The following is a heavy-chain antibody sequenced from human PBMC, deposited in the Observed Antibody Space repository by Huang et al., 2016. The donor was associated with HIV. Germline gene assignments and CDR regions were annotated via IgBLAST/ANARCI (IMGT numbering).Heavy chain of an antibody. CDR1: GYKFHIYE. Sequence: QIHLVQSGPEVKQPGASVKVSCKASGYKFHIYEITWVRQNPGQGLEWMGWISVDNVSTRFAQKFQDRLTMTTDVSTSTAYLELRSLRLDDTAVYYCARTKGEFDFWGQGALVTVSS. V-gene: IGHV1-18*04. D-gene: IGHD3-16*01. CDR3: ARTKGEFDF. J-gene: IGHJ4*02. CDR2: ISVDNVST.